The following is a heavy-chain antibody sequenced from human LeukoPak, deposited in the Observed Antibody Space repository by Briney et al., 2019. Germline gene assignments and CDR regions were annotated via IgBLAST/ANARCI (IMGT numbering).Heavy chain of an antibody. D-gene: IGHD2-15*01. J-gene: IGHJ3*02. V-gene: IGHV3-66*01. CDR3: ASPYCSGGSCYGSGAFDI. CDR2: IYSGGST. CDR1: GFTVSSNY. Sequence: WGSLRLSWAASGFTVSSNYMSWVRQAPGKGLEWVSVIYSGGSTYYAYSVKGRFTISGVNSKTTLYLQLNSLPGEATAVYYCASPYCSGGSCYGSGAFDIWGQGTMVTVSS.